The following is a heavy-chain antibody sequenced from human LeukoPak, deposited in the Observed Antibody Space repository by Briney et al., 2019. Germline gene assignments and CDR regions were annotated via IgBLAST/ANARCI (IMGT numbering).Heavy chain of an antibody. CDR1: GGSFSGYY. V-gene: IGHV4-34*01. J-gene: IGHJ4*02. CDR3: AKGFMTASDY. CDR2: INHSGST. Sequence: SSETLSLTCAVYGGSFSGYYWTWLRQPPGKGLEWIGEINHSGSTNYNPSLKSRVTISVDTSKNQFSLKLSSVPAADTAVYYCAKGFMTASDYWGQGTLVTVSS. D-gene: IGHD3-16*01.